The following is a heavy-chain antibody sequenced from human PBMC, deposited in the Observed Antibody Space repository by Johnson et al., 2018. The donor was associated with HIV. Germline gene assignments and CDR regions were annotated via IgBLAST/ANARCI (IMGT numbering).Heavy chain of an antibody. J-gene: IGHJ3*02. Sequence: QVQLVESGGGLVKPGGSLRLSCAASGFTFSDYYMNWIRRTPGKGLEWVSCISSSGSTVYYAASVKGRFTISRDNAKNSLDLQMNSLRAEDTAVYYCARDIRGWGWEGPPDAVDIWGQGTMVTVSS. V-gene: IGHV3-11*04. CDR2: ISSSGSTV. D-gene: IGHD6-19*01. CDR1: GFTFSDYY. CDR3: ARDIRGWGWEGPPDAVDI.